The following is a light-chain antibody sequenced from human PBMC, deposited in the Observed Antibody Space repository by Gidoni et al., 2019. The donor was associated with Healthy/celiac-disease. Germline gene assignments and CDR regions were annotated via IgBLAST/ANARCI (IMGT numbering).Light chain of an antibody. V-gene: IGKV1-39*01. J-gene: IGKJ2*01. CDR2: AAS. CDR1: QSISSY. Sequence: DIQMTQSPSSLSGSVGDRVTITCRASQSISSYLNWYQQKPEKAPKLLIYAASSLQSGVPSRFSGSGSGTDFTLTISSLQPEDFATYYCQQSYSTPPTFGQGTKLEIK. CDR3: QQSYSTPPT.